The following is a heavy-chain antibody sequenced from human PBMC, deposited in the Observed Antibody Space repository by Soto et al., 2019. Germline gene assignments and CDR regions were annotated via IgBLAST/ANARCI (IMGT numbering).Heavy chain of an antibody. CDR3: VKARSDTCSFDY. D-gene: IGHD3-10*02. Sequence: QVQLVESGGGVVQPGRSLRLSCSASGFIYSSCAMHWVRQVPGKGLEWLAVVSHDGTLYPYADSVKGRFIISRDNSRKMLYLQMNSLRPDDTAVYSCVKARSDTCSFDYWGQGTLVTVSS. J-gene: IGHJ4*02. CDR2: VSHDGTLY. CDR1: GFIYSSCA. V-gene: IGHV3-30*18.